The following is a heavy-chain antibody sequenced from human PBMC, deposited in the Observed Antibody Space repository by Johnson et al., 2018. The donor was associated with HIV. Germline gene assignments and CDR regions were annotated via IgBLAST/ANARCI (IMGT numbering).Heavy chain of an antibody. V-gene: IGHV3-30*04. D-gene: IGHD6-19*01. CDR1: DFTFSNNA. CDR2: ISYDGTNT. CDR3: ARAGAVGFDAFDI. Sequence: VQLVESGGGVVQPGRSLRLSCAASDFTFSNNAIHWVRQAPGKGLEWVAVISYDGTNTYYADSVRGRFTISRDNSKNTLYLQMNSLRAEDTAVYYCARAGAVGFDAFDIWGQGTMVTVSS. J-gene: IGHJ3*02.